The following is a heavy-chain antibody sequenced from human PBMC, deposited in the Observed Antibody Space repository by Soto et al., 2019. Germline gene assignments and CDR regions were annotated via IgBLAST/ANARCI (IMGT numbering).Heavy chain of an antibody. V-gene: IGHV3-23*01. CDR1: RFTFSSYA. CDR2: ISGSGDTT. J-gene: IGHJ4*02. Sequence: EVQLLESGGGLVQPGGSLRLSCAASRFTFSSYAMSWVRQAPGKGLEWVSTISGSGDTTYFADSVNGRFTISRDNSKKIRFMAINSLVAGYTAVYYCAKGDAIDFAWFDYWGQGTLVTVSS. CDR3: AKGDAIDFAWFDY. D-gene: IGHD3-3*01.